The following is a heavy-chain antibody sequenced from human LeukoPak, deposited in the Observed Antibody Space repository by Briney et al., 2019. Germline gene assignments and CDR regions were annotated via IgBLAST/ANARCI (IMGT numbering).Heavy chain of an antibody. CDR3: AKGMGYASGSSYSYYYYMDV. V-gene: IGHV3-53*01. CDR2: LYAGGTT. D-gene: IGHD3-10*01. CDR1: GFIVSANF. J-gene: IGHJ6*03. Sequence: GGSLRLSCAASGFIVSANFMNWVRQAPGKGLEWVSILYAGGTTSYTDSVKGRFTISRDNSKNMLSLQMNSLRAEDTAVYYCAKGMGYASGSSYSYYYYMDVRGKGTTVTISS.